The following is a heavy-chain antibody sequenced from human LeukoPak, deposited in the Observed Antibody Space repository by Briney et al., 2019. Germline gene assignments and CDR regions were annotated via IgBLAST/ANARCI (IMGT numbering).Heavy chain of an antibody. V-gene: IGHV3-30*04. D-gene: IGHD3-9*01. CDR1: RFTFRTYA. CDR3: ARDQGYDILTGLSDY. CDR2: ISYDGSDK. J-gene: IGHJ4*02. Sequence: GGSLRLSCEASRFTFRTYAMHWVRQAPGKGLEWVAVISYDGSDKYYADSVKGRFTISRDNSKNTLYLQMNNLRAEDTAVYYCARDQGYDILTGLSDYWGQGTLVTVSS.